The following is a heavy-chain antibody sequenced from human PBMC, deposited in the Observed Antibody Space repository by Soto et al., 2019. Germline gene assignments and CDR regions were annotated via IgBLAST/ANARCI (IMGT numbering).Heavy chain of an antibody. CDR1: GFTFSSYA. V-gene: IGHV3-23*04. CDR2: ISGSGGST. Sequence: VQLVESGGGVVQPGRSLRLSCAASGFTFSSYAMSWVRQAPGKGLEWVSAISGSGGSTYYADSVKGRFTISRDNSKNTLYLQMNSLRAEDTAVYYCAKDGEYSSSSSDYWGQGTLVTVSS. D-gene: IGHD6-6*01. J-gene: IGHJ4*02. CDR3: AKDGEYSSSSSDY.